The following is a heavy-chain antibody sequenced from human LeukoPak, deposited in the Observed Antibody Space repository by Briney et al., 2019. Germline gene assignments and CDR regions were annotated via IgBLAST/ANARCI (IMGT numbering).Heavy chain of an antibody. CDR1: GYTFTTYF. V-gene: IGHV1-8*02. J-gene: IGHJ4*02. Sequence: ASVKVSCKASGYTFTTYFINWVRQAPGQGLEWMGWMNPNSGNTGYAQKFQGRVTMTRNTSISTAYMELSSLRSEDTAVYYCALDYDILTGTDYWGQGTLVTVSS. CDR2: MNPNSGNT. CDR3: ALDYDILTGTDY. D-gene: IGHD3-9*01.